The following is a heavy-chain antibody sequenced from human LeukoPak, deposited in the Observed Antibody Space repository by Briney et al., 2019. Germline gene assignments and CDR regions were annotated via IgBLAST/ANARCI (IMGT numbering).Heavy chain of an antibody. CDR1: GYTFTNYA. CDR3: ARSPTGLDTDLDY. J-gene: IGHJ4*02. V-gene: IGHV7-4-1*02. D-gene: IGHD1-14*01. Sequence: ASLKVSCKDAGYTFTNYAMNWVRQAPGQGLEWMGWINTNTGNPTYAQGFTGRFVFSLDTSVSTAYLQISSLKAEDTAVYYCARSPTGLDTDLDYWGQGTLVTVSS. CDR2: INTNTGNP.